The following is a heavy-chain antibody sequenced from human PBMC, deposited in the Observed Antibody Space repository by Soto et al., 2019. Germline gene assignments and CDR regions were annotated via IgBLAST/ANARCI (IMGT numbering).Heavy chain of an antibody. CDR3: ASFRTTGRQWQQLVDY. CDR1: GGTFSSYA. Sequence: SVKVSCKASGGTFSSYAISWVRQAPGQGLEWMGGIIPIFGTANYAQKFQGRVTITADKSTSTAYMELSSLRPEDTAVYYCASFRTTGRQWQQLVDYWGQGTLVTVSS. D-gene: IGHD6-13*01. V-gene: IGHV1-69*06. J-gene: IGHJ4*02. CDR2: IIPIFGTA.